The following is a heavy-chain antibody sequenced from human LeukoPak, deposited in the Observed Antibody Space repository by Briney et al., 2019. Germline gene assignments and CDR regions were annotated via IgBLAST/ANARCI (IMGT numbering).Heavy chain of an antibody. J-gene: IGHJ5*02. CDR2: ISGSGGST. V-gene: IGHV3-23*01. Sequence: PGGSLRLSCAASGFTISSYGMSWVRQAPGKGLEWGSAISGSGGSTYYADSVKGRFTISRDNSKNTLYLQMNSLRAEDTAVYYCASSVPGSGMYAWGQGTLVTVSS. D-gene: IGHD3-10*01. CDR3: ASSVPGSGMYA. CDR1: GFTISSYG.